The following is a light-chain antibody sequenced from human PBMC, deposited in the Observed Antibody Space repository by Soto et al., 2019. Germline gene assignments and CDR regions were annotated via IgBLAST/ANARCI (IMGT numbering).Light chain of an antibody. CDR1: SSDVGGYNY. J-gene: IGLJ1*01. CDR2: EVS. CDR3: SSYTSFSTYV. V-gene: IGLV2-14*01. Sequence: QSALTQPASVSGSPGQSITISCTGTSSDVGGYNYVSWYQQHPGKAPKLMIYEVSNRPSGVSNRFSGSKSDNTASLTISGLQAEDEADYYCSSYTSFSTYVFGNGTKVTVL.